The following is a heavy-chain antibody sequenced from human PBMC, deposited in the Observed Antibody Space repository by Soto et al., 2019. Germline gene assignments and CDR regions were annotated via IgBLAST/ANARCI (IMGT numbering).Heavy chain of an antibody. V-gene: IGHV3-23*01. CDR1: GFTFSSYG. CDR3: AKGLVNYGMDV. CDR2: ISGSGGAT. Sequence: EVNLLESGGGLVQPGGSLRLSCAASGFTFSSYGMNWVRQAPGKGLEWVSGISGSGGATYYADSVKGRFTISRDNSKNTLFLQLNSLRGEDTAVYYCAKGLVNYGMDVWGQGTTVTVSS. J-gene: IGHJ6*02. D-gene: IGHD6-6*01.